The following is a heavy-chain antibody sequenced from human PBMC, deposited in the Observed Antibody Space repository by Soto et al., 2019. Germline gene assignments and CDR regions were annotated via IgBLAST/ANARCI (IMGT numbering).Heavy chain of an antibody. V-gene: IGHV3-53*01. CDR3: ARSNGGDSFYALDV. J-gene: IGHJ6*02. D-gene: IGHD2-8*01. Sequence: LRLSCTASGFSVSNTFMSWVRQAPGKGLEWVSLIYSGGVTHSADSVKGRFTISRDNFKNTMYLQMNSLRAEDTAMYYCARSNGGDSFYALDVWGQGTTVTVSS. CDR2: IYSGGVT. CDR1: GFSVSNTF.